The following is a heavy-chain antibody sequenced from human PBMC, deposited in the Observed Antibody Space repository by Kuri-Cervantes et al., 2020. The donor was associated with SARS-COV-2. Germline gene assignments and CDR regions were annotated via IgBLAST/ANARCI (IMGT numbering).Heavy chain of an antibody. Sequence: GESLKLSCSASGFTFNAYSMHWVRQASGKGLEYVSAISSNGETTYYADSVKGRFIISRDNSKNTLFLQMSGLRAEDTAVYFCVTRGGRESFDVWGQGTMVTVSS. CDR2: ISSNGETT. J-gene: IGHJ3*01. CDR3: VTRGGRESFDV. CDR1: GFTFNAYS. V-gene: IGHV3-64D*06. D-gene: IGHD2-15*01.